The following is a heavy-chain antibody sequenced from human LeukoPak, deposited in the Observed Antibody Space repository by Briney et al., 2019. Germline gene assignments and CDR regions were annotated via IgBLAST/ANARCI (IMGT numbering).Heavy chain of an antibody. CDR3: ARGGVAAAGRGGGSYYYGMDV. D-gene: IGHD6-13*01. J-gene: IGHJ6*02. CDR1: GFTFSSYW. CDR2: IIISSTYI. Sequence: GWSLRLSCAASGFTFSSYWMHWVRQAPGKGLEWVSSIIISSTYIYYADSVKGRFTISRDNAKNSLFLQMNSLRAEDTAVYYCARGGVAAAGRGGGSYYYGMDVWGQGTTVTVSS. V-gene: IGHV3-21*01.